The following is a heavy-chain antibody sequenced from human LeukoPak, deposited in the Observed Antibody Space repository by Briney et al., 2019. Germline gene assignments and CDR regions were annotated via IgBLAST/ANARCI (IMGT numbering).Heavy chain of an antibody. J-gene: IGHJ4*02. CDR3: ARGPHFIAARPFDY. CDR1: GFTFSSYS. CDR2: ISSSSSTI. Sequence: GGSLRLSCAASGFTFSSYSMNWVRQAPGKGLEWVSYISSSSSTIYYADSVKGRFTISRDNAKNSLYLQMNSLRDEDTAVYYCARGPHFIAARPFDYWGQGTLVTVSS. V-gene: IGHV3-48*02. D-gene: IGHD6-6*01.